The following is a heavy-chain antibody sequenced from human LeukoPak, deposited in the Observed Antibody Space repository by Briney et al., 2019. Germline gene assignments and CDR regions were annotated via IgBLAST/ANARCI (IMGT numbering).Heavy chain of an antibody. Sequence: ASVKVSCKASGYTFTDYYLQWVRQAPGEGLEWMGWINPKSGGTNYAQKFLGRVTLTRDTSISTAYMELSSLRSDDTAVYYCARVKLGYDAFDIWGRGTMVSVSS. CDR1: GYTFTDYY. D-gene: IGHD7-27*01. CDR3: ARVKLGYDAFDI. V-gene: IGHV1-2*02. CDR2: INPKSGGT. J-gene: IGHJ3*02.